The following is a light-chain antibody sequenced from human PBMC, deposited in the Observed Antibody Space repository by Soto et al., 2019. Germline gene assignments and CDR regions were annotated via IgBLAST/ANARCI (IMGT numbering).Light chain of an antibody. J-gene: IGKJ4*01. CDR3: LQPNSYALT. V-gene: IGKV1-17*01. CDR1: QGIRND. Sequence: DSQMTEYAYCLAVSGGGRVTITCRASQGIRNDLGWYQQKPGKAPKRLIYAASSLQSGVPSRFSGSGYGTEFALTISCLQPEGFALYYCLQPNSYALTFGGGTKVDIK. CDR2: AAS.